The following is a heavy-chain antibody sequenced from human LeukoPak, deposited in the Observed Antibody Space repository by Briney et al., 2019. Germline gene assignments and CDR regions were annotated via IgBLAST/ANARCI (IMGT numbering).Heavy chain of an antibody. Sequence: ASVKVSCKASGYTFTSYGISWVRQAPGQGLEWMGWISAYNGNTNYEQELQGRVTMTTDTSTSTACMEVRSLRFDDTAVYYCARSAPGYSSGWPDYWGQGTLVTVSS. V-gene: IGHV1-18*01. CDR3: ARSAPGYSSGWPDY. J-gene: IGHJ4*02. D-gene: IGHD6-19*01. CDR2: ISAYNGNT. CDR1: GYTFTSYG.